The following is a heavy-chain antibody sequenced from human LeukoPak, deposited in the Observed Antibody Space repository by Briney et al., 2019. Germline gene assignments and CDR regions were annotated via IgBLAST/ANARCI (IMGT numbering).Heavy chain of an antibody. Sequence: SQTLSLTCTVSGGSLSSGDYYWSWIRQPPGKGLEWIGYIYYSGSTYYNPSLKSRVTISVDTSKNQFSLKLTSVTAADTAVYYCARNTPYYYDSSGYYDAFDIWGQGTMVTVSS. J-gene: IGHJ3*02. CDR2: IYYSGST. CDR1: GGSLSSGDYY. V-gene: IGHV4-30-4*08. D-gene: IGHD3-22*01. CDR3: ARNTPYYYDSSGYYDAFDI.